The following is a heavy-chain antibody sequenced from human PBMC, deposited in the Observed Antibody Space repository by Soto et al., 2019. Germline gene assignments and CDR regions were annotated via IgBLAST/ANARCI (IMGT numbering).Heavy chain of an antibody. CDR2: ISGSGGST. CDR3: AKDAIDFWSGYYTAPMFFDY. D-gene: IGHD3-3*01. J-gene: IGHJ4*02. Sequence: PWGSLRLSCAASGFTFSSYAMSWVRQAPGKGLEWVSAISGSGGSTYYADSVKGRFTISRDNSKNTLYLQMNSLRAEDTAVYYCAKDAIDFWSGYYTAPMFFDYWGQGTLVTVSS. CDR1: GFTFSSYA. V-gene: IGHV3-23*01.